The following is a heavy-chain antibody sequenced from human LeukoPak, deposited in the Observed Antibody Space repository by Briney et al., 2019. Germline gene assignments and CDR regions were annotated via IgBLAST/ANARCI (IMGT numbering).Heavy chain of an antibody. Sequence: SETLSLTCTVSGGSISTYYWSWIRQPPGKGLEWIGYINYSGSTNYNPSLKSRVAISVDTSKNQFSLKLSFVTAADTAVYYCARLIGGVGYFDLWGRGTLVTVSS. CDR3: ARLIGGVGYFDL. CDR1: GGSISTYY. CDR2: INYSGST. V-gene: IGHV4-59*08. J-gene: IGHJ2*01.